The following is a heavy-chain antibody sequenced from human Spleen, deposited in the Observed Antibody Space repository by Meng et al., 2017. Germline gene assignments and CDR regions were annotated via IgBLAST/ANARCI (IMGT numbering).Heavy chain of an antibody. CDR2: ISARGDST. J-gene: IGHJ4*02. Sequence: GESLKISCGDSGFTFSNYAMSWVRQAPGKGLEWVSAISARGDSTNHADSVKGRFTISRDNSKNTLYLQMNSLRAEDTATYFCARGPTTMAHDFDYWGQGTLVTVSS. V-gene: IGHV3-23*01. CDR3: ARGPTTMAHDFDY. D-gene: IGHD4-11*01. CDR1: GFTFSNYA.